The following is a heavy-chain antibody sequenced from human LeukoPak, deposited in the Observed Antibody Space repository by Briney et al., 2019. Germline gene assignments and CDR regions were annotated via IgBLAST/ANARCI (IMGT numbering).Heavy chain of an antibody. V-gene: IGHV3-33*06. D-gene: IGHD6-13*01. J-gene: IGHJ6*02. CDR3: AKDLSYSSSWSPSVYYYYYGMDV. CDR1: GLTFRSYG. Sequence: GGSLRLSCAASGLTFRSYGMHWVRQAPGKGLEWVAVIWYDGSNKHYADSVKGRFTISRDNSKNTLYLQMNSLRAEDTAVYYCAKDLSYSSSWSPSVYYYYYGMDVWGQGTTVTVSS. CDR2: IWYDGSNK.